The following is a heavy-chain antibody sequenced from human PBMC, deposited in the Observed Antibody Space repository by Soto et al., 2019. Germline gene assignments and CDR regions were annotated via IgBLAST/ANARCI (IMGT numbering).Heavy chain of an antibody. D-gene: IGHD2-2*02. CDR3: AREYTAWPLAYGLDV. Sequence: TGGALRLSCVGSGFTRSTYSINWVRQAPGKGLEWVSSISSRSDIYYADSVKGRFTISRDNAKNSVSLQMNSLRAEDTAVYYCAREYTAWPLAYGLDVWGQGTTVTVSS. CDR2: ISSRSDI. CDR1: GFTRSTYS. V-gene: IGHV3-21*01. J-gene: IGHJ6*02.